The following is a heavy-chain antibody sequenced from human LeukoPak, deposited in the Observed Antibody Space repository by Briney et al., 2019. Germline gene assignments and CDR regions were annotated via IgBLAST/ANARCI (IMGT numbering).Heavy chain of an antibody. CDR1: GYTFTSYA. CDR2: INAGNGNT. CDR3: ARGEVVVTALVDY. Sequence: ASVKVSYKASGYTFTSYAMHWVRQAPGQRLEWMGWINAGNGNTKYSQKFQGRVTITRDTSASTAYMELSSLRSEDTAVYYCARGEVVVTALVDYWGQGTLVTVSS. J-gene: IGHJ4*02. D-gene: IGHD2-21*02. V-gene: IGHV1-3*01.